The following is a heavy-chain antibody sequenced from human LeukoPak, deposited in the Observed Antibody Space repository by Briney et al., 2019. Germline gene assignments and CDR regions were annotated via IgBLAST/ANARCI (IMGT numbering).Heavy chain of an antibody. CDR1: GYTFTSYD. D-gene: IGHD3-3*01. CDR3: ARGSAYDFWSGYSDYYYMGV. J-gene: IGHJ6*03. CDR2: MNPNSGNT. Sequence: ASVKVSXKASGYTFTSYDINWVRQATGQGLEWMGWMNPNSGNTGYAQKFQGRVTITRNTSISTAYMELSSLRSEDTAVYYCARGSAYDFWSGYSDYYYMGVWGKGTTVTVSS. V-gene: IGHV1-8*03.